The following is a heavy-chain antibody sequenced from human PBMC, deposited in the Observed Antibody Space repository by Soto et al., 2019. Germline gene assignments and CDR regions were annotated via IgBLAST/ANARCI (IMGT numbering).Heavy chain of an antibody. J-gene: IGHJ5*02. CDR1: GGSISSGGYA. CDR2: IYHSGYT. CDR3: ARDSLTGNYFDP. V-gene: IGHV4-30-2*01. Sequence: QMRLQESGSGLVKPSQTLSLTCAVSGGSISSGGYAWNWIRQPPGKGLEWIGYIYHSGYTSYNPSLNNRVTLSVNKSKNQFSLTLSFVTAADTAVYYCARDSLTGNYFDPWGQGTLVTVSS. D-gene: IGHD1-7*01.